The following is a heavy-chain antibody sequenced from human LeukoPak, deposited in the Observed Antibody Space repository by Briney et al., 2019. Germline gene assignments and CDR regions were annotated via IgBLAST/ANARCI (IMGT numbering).Heavy chain of an antibody. D-gene: IGHD2-21*02. Sequence: SETLSLTCTVSGGSISSGGYYWSWIRQHPGKGLEWIVYIYYSGSTYYNPSLKSRVTISVDTSKNQFSLKLSSVTAADTAVYYCARDCPLTYCGGDCYYYYGMDVWGQGTTVTVSS. V-gene: IGHV4-31*03. CDR1: GGSISSGGYY. J-gene: IGHJ6*02. CDR2: IYYSGST. CDR3: ARDCPLTYCGGDCYYYYGMDV.